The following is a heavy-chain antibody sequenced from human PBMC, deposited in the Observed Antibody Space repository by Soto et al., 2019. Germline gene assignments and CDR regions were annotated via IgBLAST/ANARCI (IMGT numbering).Heavy chain of an antibody. V-gene: IGHV4-59*01. J-gene: IGHJ6*02. D-gene: IGHD3-22*01. CDR1: GGSIRSYY. CDR2: IYYSGST. Sequence: PSETLSLTCTVSGGSIRSYYCSWIRQPPGKGLEWIGYIYYSGSTNYNPSLKSRVTISVDTSKNQFSLKLSSVTAADTAVYYCARVGGYYDSSGYRYYYYGMDVWGQGTTVTVS. CDR3: ARVGGYYDSSGYRYYYYGMDV.